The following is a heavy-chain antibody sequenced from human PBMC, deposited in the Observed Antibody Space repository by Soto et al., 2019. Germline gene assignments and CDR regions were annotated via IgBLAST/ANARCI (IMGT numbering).Heavy chain of an antibody. J-gene: IGHJ4*02. CDR1: GFTFSSYG. Sequence: VKLVESGGGVVQPGRSLRLSCAASGFTFSSYGMHWVRQAPGKGLEWVAAIWYDGSNKNYADSVKGRVTISRDNSKNKLYLQMNSLRAEDTAVYYCAREVIAAAGSLDYCCQGTLVTVSS. CDR3: AREVIAAAGSLDY. D-gene: IGHD6-13*01. CDR2: IWYDGSNK. V-gene: IGHV3-33*01.